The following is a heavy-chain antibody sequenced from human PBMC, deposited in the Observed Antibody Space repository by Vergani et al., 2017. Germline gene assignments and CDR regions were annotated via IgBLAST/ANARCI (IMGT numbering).Heavy chain of an antibody. V-gene: IGHV3-21*01. CDR3: ARDLEPGYYDSSAILQYYYYGMDV. J-gene: IGHJ6*02. Sequence: EVQLLESGGGLVQPGGSLRLSCAASGFSFSGNAMSWVRQAPGKGLEWVSSISSSSSYIYYADSVKGRFTISRDNAKNSLYLQMNSLRAEDTAVYYCARDLEPGYYDSSAILQYYYYGMDVWGQGTTVTVSS. D-gene: IGHD3-22*01. CDR1: GFSFSGNA. CDR2: ISSSSSYI.